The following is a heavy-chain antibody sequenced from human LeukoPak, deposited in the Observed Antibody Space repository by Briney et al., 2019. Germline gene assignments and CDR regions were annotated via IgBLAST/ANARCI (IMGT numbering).Heavy chain of an antibody. J-gene: IGHJ4*02. D-gene: IGHD3-10*01. Sequence: PGGSLRLSCAASGFTFSSYAMSWVRQAPGKGLEWVSIIYTVGSTYYADSVKGRFTISRDNSKNTLYLQMNSLRAEDTAVYYCAKDGNGRGSYYYFDYWGQGTLVTVSS. V-gene: IGHV3-23*03. CDR3: AKDGNGRGSYYYFDY. CDR2: IYTVGST. CDR1: GFTFSSYA.